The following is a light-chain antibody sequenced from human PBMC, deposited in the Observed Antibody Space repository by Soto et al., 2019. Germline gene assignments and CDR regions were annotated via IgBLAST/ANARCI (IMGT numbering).Light chain of an antibody. Sequence: QSALTQPASVSGSPGQSITISCTGTSSDIGGYNYVSWYQQHPGKAPKLMIYDVSNRPSGVSNRFSGSKSGNTASLTISGLQAEDEADYYCMSYSSSSTVLFGGGTKLTVL. J-gene: IGLJ2*01. CDR1: SSDIGGYNY. V-gene: IGLV2-14*01. CDR2: DVS. CDR3: MSYSSSSTVL.